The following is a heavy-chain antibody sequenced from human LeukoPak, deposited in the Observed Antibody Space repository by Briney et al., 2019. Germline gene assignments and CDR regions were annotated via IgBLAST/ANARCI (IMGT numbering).Heavy chain of an antibody. Sequence: GASVKVSCKASGYTFTSYAISWVRQAPGQGLEWMGGIIPIFGTANYAQKFQGRVTITTDESTSTAYMELSSLRSEDTAVYYCGHGGYDYLMDVWGKGTTVTVSS. CDR1: GYTFTSYA. V-gene: IGHV1-69*05. CDR2: IIPIFGTA. D-gene: IGHD5-12*01. J-gene: IGHJ6*04. CDR3: GHGGYDYLMDV.